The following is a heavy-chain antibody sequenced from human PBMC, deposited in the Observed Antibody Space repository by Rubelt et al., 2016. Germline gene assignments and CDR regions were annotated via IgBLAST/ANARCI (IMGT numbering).Heavy chain of an antibody. V-gene: IGHV3-23*01. CDR1: GFTFSNYA. CDR3: AKDHQWLLQNYFDS. CDR2: ISGGGGST. Sequence: EVQLLESGGGLVQPGGSLRLSCAASGFTFSNYAMSWVRQAPGKGLEWVSTISGGGGSTYYADSVKGRFTISSDNSKNTLDCQMNSLRAEDTAVYYCAKDHQWLLQNYFDSWGQGTLVTVSS. J-gene: IGHJ4*02. D-gene: IGHD6-19*01.